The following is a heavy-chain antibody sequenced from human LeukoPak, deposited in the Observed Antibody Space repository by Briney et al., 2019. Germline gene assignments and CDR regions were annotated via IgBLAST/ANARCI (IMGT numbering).Heavy chain of an antibody. CDR3: ARGRRDSSGYRYDY. CDR2: MNPNSGNT. V-gene: IGHV1-8*03. D-gene: IGHD3-22*01. J-gene: IGHJ4*02. CDR1: GYTFTSYD. Sequence: ASVKVSCKASGYTFTSYDINWVRQANGQGLEWMGWMNPNSGNTGYAQKFQGRVTITRNTSISTAYMELSSLRSEDTAVYYCARGRRDSSGYRYDYWGQGTLVTVSS.